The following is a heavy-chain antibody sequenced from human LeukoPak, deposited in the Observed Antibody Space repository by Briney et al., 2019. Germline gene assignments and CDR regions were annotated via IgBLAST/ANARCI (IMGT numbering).Heavy chain of an antibody. CDR1: GGSISSGYY. D-gene: IGHD3-10*02. J-gene: IGHJ3*02. CDR2: IYYSGST. Sequence: PSETLSLTCTVSGGSISSGYYWGWIRQPPGKGLEWIGYIYYSGSTNYNPSLKSRVTISVDTSKNQFSLKLSSVTAADTAVYYCARMFFLEGAFDIWGQGTMVTVSS. V-gene: IGHV4-61*01. CDR3: ARMFFLEGAFDI.